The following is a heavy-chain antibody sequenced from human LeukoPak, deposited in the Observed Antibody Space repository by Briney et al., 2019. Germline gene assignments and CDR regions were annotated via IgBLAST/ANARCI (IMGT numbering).Heavy chain of an antibody. D-gene: IGHD2-15*01. CDR2: VYYSGST. J-gene: IGHJ3*02. Sequence: PSETLSLTCTVSGGSFSSYYWSWVRQPPGKGLEWIGYVYYSGSTKYNPALKSRVTISKDSSKNQFSLNLRSVTAADTAVYYCAREPLGYCSSGNCDDAFDIWGQGTMVTVSS. V-gene: IGHV4-59*12. CDR3: AREPLGYCSSGNCDDAFDI. CDR1: GGSFSSYY.